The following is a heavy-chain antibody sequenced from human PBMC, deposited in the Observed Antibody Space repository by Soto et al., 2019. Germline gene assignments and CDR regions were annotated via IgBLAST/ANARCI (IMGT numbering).Heavy chain of an antibody. J-gene: IGHJ4*02. CDR1: GGTFSSYA. CDR3: ASLARSLTSYYFDY. D-gene: IGHD6-6*01. CDR2: IIPIFGTA. V-gene: IGHV1-69*06. Sequence: QVQLVQSGAEVKKPGSSVKVSCKASGGTFSSYAISWVRQAPGQGLEWMGGIIPIFGTANYAQKFQGRVTTTAEKSTSPAYMELSSLRSEDTAVYYCASLARSLTSYYFDYWGQGTLVTVSS.